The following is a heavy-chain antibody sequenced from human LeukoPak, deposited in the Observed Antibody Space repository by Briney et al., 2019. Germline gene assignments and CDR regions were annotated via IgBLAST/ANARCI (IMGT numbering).Heavy chain of an antibody. CDR1: GFTFSNAW. CDR2: IKSKTDGGTT. D-gene: IGHD3-22*01. Sequence: GGSLRLSCAASGFTFSNAWMSWVRQAPGKGLEWVGRIKSKTDGGTTDYAAPVKGRFTISRDDSKNTLYLQMNSLKTEDTAVYYCTTADYYDSSGCSWGQGTLVTVSS. J-gene: IGHJ4*02. CDR3: TTADYYDSSGCS. V-gene: IGHV3-15*01.